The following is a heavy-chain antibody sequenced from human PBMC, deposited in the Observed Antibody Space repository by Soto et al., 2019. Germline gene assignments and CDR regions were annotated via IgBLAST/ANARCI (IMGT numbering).Heavy chain of an antibody. V-gene: IGHV3-49*04. CDR3: SGAESPDTTDFSLY. D-gene: IGHD1-26*01. Sequence: GGDLRLSCTGSGFHFAGFAINWVRPAPGKGLEWVGRISTQSYQEPTEHAEAVKGRFTISRDTSNGIAYLQMNSLIIEDSAGYYCSGAESPDTTDFSLYWGQGT. J-gene: IGHJ4*02. CDR2: ISTQSYQEPT. CDR1: GFHFAGFA.